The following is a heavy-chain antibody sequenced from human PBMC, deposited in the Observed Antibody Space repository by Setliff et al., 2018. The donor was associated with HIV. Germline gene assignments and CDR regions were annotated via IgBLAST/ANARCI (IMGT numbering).Heavy chain of an antibody. J-gene: IGHJ4*02. V-gene: IGHV3-7*03. Sequence: GGSLRLSCAASGFTFSSFWMTWVRQAPGKGLEWVANIKEDGSETFYVDSVKGRFIASTDNAKNSLFLQMNSLKAEDTAVYYCARAYNVYDYRFDSSGYDYWGQGTLVTVSS. D-gene: IGHD3-22*01. CDR2: IKEDGSET. CDR3: ARAYNVYDYRFDSSGYDY. CDR1: GFTFSSFW.